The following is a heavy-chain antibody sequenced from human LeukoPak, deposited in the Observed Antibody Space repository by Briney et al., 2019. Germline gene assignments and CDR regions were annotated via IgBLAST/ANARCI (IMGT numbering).Heavy chain of an antibody. V-gene: IGHV3-53*04. J-gene: IGHJ6*02. Sequence: GGSLRLSCAASGFTVSSNYMSWVRQAPGKGLGWVSVIYSGGSTYYADSVKGRFTISRHNSKNTLYLQMNSLRAEDTAVYYCARRSVLYYYYGMDVWGQGTTVTVSS. CDR3: ARRSVLYYYYGMDV. CDR1: GFTVSSNY. CDR2: IYSGGST.